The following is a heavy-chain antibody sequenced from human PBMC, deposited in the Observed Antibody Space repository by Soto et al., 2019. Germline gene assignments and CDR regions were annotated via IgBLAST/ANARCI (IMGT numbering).Heavy chain of an antibody. Sequence: ASVKVSCKASGYTFTSYGISWVRQAPGQGLEWMGWISAYNGNTNYAQKLQGRVTMTTDTSTSTDYMELRSLRSDDTAVYYCARALYYYDSSGHHEAFDIWGQGTMVTVSS. J-gene: IGHJ3*02. CDR2: ISAYNGNT. CDR1: GYTFTSYG. D-gene: IGHD3-22*01. CDR3: ARALYYYDSSGHHEAFDI. V-gene: IGHV1-18*04.